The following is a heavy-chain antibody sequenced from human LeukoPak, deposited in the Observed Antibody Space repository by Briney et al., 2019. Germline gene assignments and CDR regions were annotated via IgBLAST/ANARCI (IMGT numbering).Heavy chain of an antibody. Sequence: GGSLRLSCAASGFTFSSYSMNWVRQAPGKGLEWVSYISGSSSTRYYADSVKGQFTISRDNAKNSLYLQMNSLRAEDTAVYYCARVFKEIVVVYTGTAYYYGMDVWGQGTTVTVSS. CDR1: GFTFSSYS. CDR3: ARVFKEIVVVYTGTAYYYGMDV. D-gene: IGHD2-15*01. V-gene: IGHV3-48*01. CDR2: ISGSSSTR. J-gene: IGHJ6*02.